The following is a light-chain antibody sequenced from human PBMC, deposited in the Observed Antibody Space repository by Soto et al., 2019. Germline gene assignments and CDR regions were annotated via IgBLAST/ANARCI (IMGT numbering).Light chain of an antibody. V-gene: IGKV3-15*01. CDR2: GAS. CDR3: QQYNNWPQT. CDR1: QSVSSN. Sequence: EIVMTQSQATLSVSPGERATLSCRASQSVSSNLAWYQQKPGQAPRLLIYGASTRATGNPARFSGSGSGTEFTLTISSLQSEDFAVYYCQQYNNWPQTFGQGTKVEIK. J-gene: IGKJ1*01.